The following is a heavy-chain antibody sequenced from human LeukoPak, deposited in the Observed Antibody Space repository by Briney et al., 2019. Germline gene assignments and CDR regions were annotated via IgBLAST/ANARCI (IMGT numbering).Heavy chain of an antibody. D-gene: IGHD3-10*01. V-gene: IGHV4-61*01. CDR2: IYSSGST. CDR1: GGSVSSGSYY. CDR3: VRDSYYYDSGSYLFDY. J-gene: IGHJ4*02. Sequence: SETLSLTCTVSGGSVSSGSYYWSWIRQPPGKGLEWIGYIYSSGSTNHNPSLKSRATISVDTSKNQFSLKLSSVTAADTAVYYCVRDSYYYDSGSYLFDYWGQGTLVAVSS.